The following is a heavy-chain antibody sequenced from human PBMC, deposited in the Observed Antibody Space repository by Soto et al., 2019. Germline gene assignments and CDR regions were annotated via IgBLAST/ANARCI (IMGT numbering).Heavy chain of an antibody. CDR1: GFTFSSYS. CDR3: AGGEAYYFAP. J-gene: IGHJ4*02. V-gene: IGHV3-21*01. Sequence: EVQLVESGGGLVKPGGSLRLSCAASGFTFSSYSMNWVRQAPGKGLEWVSSISSSGSYIYYADSVKGRFTISRDNAKIFPDPQMNSLGAEGTGVYFCAGGEAYYFAPWGQGNLVHVFS. CDR2: ISSSGSYI. D-gene: IGHD3-16*01.